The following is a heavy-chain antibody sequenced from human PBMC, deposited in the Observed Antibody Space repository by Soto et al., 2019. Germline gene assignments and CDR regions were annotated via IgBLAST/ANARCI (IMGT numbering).Heavy chain of an antibody. J-gene: IGHJ4*02. CDR3: ARIGKSYGDNFDQ. CDR1: GFSFSSYW. D-gene: IGHD4-17*01. CDR2: IKQDGSEK. V-gene: IGHV3-7*01. Sequence: EVQLVESGGGLVQPGWSQRLSCAASGFSFSSYWMSWVRQAPGRGLEWVANIKQDGSEKHYVESVRGRFTISRDNAKNSLDLQMNSLRAEDTAVYYCARIGKSYGDNFDQWGQGPLVTVSS.